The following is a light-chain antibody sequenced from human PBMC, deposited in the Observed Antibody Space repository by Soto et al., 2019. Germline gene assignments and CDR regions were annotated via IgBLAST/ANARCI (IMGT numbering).Light chain of an antibody. CDR2: LAS. Sequence: EIVMSQSSSTLSVSPRVRATLSCSSSQSVSNNLAWYQQKPGQAPRLLIYLASTRATGIPARFSGSGSGTEFTLTITSLQSEDFAVYYCQQYNNGPPTPVGQGTRLEI. V-gene: IGKV3D-15*01. J-gene: IGKJ5*01. CDR1: QSVSNN. CDR3: QQYNNGPPTP.